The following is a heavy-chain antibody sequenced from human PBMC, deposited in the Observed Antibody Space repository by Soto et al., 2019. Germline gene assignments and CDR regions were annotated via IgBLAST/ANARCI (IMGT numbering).Heavy chain of an antibody. Sequence: GGSLRLSCAASGFTFSSYSMNWVRQAPGKGLEWVSSISSSSSYIYYADSVKGRFTISRDNAKNSLYLQMNSLRAEDTAVYYCASGYGGSYYYFDYWGQGTLVTVSS. CDR1: GFTFSSYS. D-gene: IGHD1-26*01. CDR2: ISSSSSYI. V-gene: IGHV3-21*01. J-gene: IGHJ4*02. CDR3: ASGYGGSYYYFDY.